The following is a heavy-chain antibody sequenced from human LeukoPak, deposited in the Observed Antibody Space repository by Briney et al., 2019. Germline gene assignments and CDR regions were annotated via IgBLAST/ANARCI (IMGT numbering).Heavy chain of an antibody. D-gene: IGHD6-6*01. Sequence: GESLKISCTASGYSFTSHWIAWVRQMPGKGLEWMGIIYPGDSDTRYSPSFQGQVTISADKSITTAYLQWSSLEASDTAMYYCARRTYSRSSFDYWGQGTLDTVSS. CDR1: GYSFTSHW. V-gene: IGHV5-51*01. CDR3: ARRTYSRSSFDY. CDR2: IYPGDSDT. J-gene: IGHJ4*02.